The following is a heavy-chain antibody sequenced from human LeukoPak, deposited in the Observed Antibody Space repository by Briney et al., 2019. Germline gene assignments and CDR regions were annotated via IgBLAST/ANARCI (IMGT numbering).Heavy chain of an antibody. CDR2: IYPGDSDT. Sequence: GESLRISCKGSGYTFSSYWIGWVRQMPGKGLEWMGIIYPGDSDTRYSPSLQGQVTISVDTSIGTAYLQWSSLKASDTAIYYCARQNDFRLDYWGRGTLVTVSS. CDR1: GYTFSSYW. CDR3: ARQNDFRLDY. V-gene: IGHV5-51*01. D-gene: IGHD3-3*01. J-gene: IGHJ4*02.